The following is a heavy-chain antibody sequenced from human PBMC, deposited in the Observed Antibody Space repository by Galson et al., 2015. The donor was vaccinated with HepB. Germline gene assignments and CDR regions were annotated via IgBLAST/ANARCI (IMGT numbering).Heavy chain of an antibody. Sequence: SVKVSCKASGYTFTSYAMHWVRQAPGQRLEWMGWINAGNGNTKYSQKFQGRVTITRDTSASTAYMELSSLRSEDTAVYYCARIVGYCSGGSCYSYAKYFDYWGQGTLVTVSS. V-gene: IGHV1-3*01. CDR3: ARIVGYCSGGSCYSYAKYFDY. CDR1: GYTFTSYA. CDR2: INAGNGNT. J-gene: IGHJ4*02. D-gene: IGHD2-15*01.